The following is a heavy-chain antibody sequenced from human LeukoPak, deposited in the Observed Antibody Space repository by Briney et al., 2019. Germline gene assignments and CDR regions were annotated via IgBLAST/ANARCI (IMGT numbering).Heavy chain of an antibody. CDR2: ISPSGGNT. CDR3: VKGTYSYGL. D-gene: IGHD5-18*01. Sequence: GGSLRLSCAASGFTLRVLDMSWVRQAPGKGLEWVSSISPSGGNTYYADSVKGRFTISRDNVKNTLYLQMNSLRAEDTAVYYCVKGTYSYGLWGQGTLVTVSS. J-gene: IGHJ4*02. V-gene: IGHV3-23*01. CDR1: GFTLRVLD.